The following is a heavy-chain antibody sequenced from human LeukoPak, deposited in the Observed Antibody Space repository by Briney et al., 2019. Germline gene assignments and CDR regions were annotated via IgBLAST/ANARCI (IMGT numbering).Heavy chain of an antibody. V-gene: IGHV4-59*01. J-gene: IGHJ4*02. D-gene: IGHD3-10*01. CDR3: ARSEAITMVFDY. Sequence: PSETLSLTCTVSGGSISSYYWSWIRQPPGKRLEWIGYIHNSGSTNYNPSLKSRLTISVYTSKNQFSLEVNSVTAADTAVYYCARSEAITMVFDYWGQGTLVTVSS. CDR2: IHNSGST. CDR1: GGSISSYY.